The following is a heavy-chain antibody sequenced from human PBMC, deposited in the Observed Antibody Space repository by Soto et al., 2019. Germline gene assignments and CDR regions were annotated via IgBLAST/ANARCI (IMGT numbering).Heavy chain of an antibody. J-gene: IGHJ4*02. V-gene: IGHV1-3*01. CDR3: ARGTENLGYRSGGRCSTFDY. Sequence: ASVKVSCKASGYTFTSYAMHWVRQAPGQRLEWMGWINAGNGNTKYSQKFQGRVTITRDTSASTAYMELSRLRSEDTAVYYCARGTENLGYRSGGRCSTFDYWGPGTLVTVYS. CDR2: INAGNGNT. D-gene: IGHD2-15*01. CDR1: GYTFTSYA.